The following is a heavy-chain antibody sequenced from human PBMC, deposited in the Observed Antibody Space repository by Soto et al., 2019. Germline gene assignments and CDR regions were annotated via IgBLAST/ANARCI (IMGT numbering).Heavy chain of an antibody. CDR2: MNPNSGNT. J-gene: IGHJ3*02. Sequence: ASVKVSCKASGYTFTSYDINWVRQATGQGLEWMGWMNPNSGNTGYAQKFQGRVTMTRNTSISTAYMELSSLRSEDTAVYYCARYSRGVGVMIAIDAFDIWGQGTMVTVSS. V-gene: IGHV1-8*01. CDR3: ARYSRGVGVMIAIDAFDI. CDR1: GYTFTSYD. D-gene: IGHD3-10*01.